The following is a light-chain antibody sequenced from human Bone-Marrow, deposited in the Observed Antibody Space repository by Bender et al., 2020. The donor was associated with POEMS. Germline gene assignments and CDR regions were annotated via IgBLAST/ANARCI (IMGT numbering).Light chain of an antibody. Sequence: QSALTQPASVSESPGQSITIPCIGSSNDISTYNYVSWYQQHPGKSPQLLIYDVMRRPSGVSSRFSASRSGNTASLTISGLQPQDEAIYYCSSYSSGGTVLFGGGTKLTVL. CDR3: SSYSSGGTVL. CDR1: SNDISTYNY. CDR2: DVM. J-gene: IGLJ2*01. V-gene: IGLV2-14*03.